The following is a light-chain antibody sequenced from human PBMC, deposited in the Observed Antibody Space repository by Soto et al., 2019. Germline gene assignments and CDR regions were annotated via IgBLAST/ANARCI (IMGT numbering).Light chain of an antibody. CDR1: SSNIGAGYD. CDR2: GNN. J-gene: IGLJ2*01. Sequence: QSVLTQPPSMSGAPGQRVTISCTGSSSNIGAGYDVHWYQQLPGIAPKLLIYGNNNRPSGVPDRFSGSKSGTSASLEITGLQAEDEAYYYCQSFDNSLRVRIFGGGTKLTVL. V-gene: IGLV1-40*01. CDR3: QSFDNSLRVRI.